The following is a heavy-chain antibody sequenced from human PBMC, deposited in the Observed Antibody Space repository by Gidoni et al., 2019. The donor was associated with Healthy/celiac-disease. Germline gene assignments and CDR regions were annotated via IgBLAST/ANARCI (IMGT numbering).Heavy chain of an antibody. CDR2: IIPIIGTA. CDR1: GCTFSCYA. V-gene: IGHV1-69*06. CDR3: ARDRVELNWFDP. Sequence: QVQLVQSGAEVTPPGSSVKVSCKASGCTFSCYAISWVRQAPGQGLAWMGGIIPIIGTANYAQKFQGRVTITADKSTSTAYMELSSLRSEDTAVYYCARDRVELNWFDPWGQGTLVTVSS. D-gene: IGHD1-1*01. J-gene: IGHJ5*02.